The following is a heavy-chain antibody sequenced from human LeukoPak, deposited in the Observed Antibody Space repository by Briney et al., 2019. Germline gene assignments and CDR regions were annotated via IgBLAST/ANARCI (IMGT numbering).Heavy chain of an antibody. V-gene: IGHV1-46*03. CDR3: ASSQPSNSGWVWSQRLLGY. J-gene: IGHJ4*02. CDR1: GYTFTSYY. CDR2: INPSGGST. Sequence: GASVKVSCKASGYTFTSYYMHWVRQAPGQGLEWTGIINPSGGSTSYAQKFQGRVTMTRDTSTSTVYMELSSLRSEDTAVYYCASSQPSNSGWVWSQRLLGYWGQGTLVTVSS. D-gene: IGHD5-12*01.